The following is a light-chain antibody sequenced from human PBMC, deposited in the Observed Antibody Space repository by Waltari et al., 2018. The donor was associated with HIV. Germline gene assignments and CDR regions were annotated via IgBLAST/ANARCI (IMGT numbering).Light chain of an antibody. V-gene: IGKV2-28*01. CDR3: MQALQTPYT. CDR1: QSLLHRNGYNY. J-gene: IGKJ2*01. CDR2: LGS. Sequence: DIVMTQSPLSLPVTPGEPASISCRSSQSLLHRNGYNYLDWYLQKPGQSPQLLIYLGSNRYSGFPDRFSGSGSGTDFTLKISRVEAEDVGVYDCMQALQTPYTFGLGTKLQIK.